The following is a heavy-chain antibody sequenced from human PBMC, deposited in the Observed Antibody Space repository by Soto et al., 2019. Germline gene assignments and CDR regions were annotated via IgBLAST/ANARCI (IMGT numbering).Heavy chain of an antibody. CDR1: GGTFSSYA. CDR2: IIPIFGTA. Sequence: SVKVSCKASGGTFSSYAISWVRQAPGQGLEWMGGIIPIFGTANYAQKFQGRVTITADESTSTAYMELSSLRSEDTAVYYCASARLWSGYYSGNYYYGMDVWGQGNTVTVSS. J-gene: IGHJ6*02. CDR3: ASARLWSGYYSGNYYYGMDV. V-gene: IGHV1-69*13. D-gene: IGHD3-3*01.